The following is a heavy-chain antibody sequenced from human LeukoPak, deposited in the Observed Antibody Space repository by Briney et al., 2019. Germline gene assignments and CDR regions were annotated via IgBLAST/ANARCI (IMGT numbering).Heavy chain of an antibody. J-gene: IGHJ4*02. Sequence: GGSLRLSCAASGFTFSSYAMHWVRQAPGKGLEWVAFIPYDETNKYYADSVKGRFTISRDNSKRTLFLQMNSLRAEDTAVYYCAKGPWLAYPYYFDYWGQGTLVTVSS. D-gene: IGHD6-19*01. CDR2: IPYDETNK. CDR1: GFTFSSYA. CDR3: AKGPWLAYPYYFDY. V-gene: IGHV3-30*02.